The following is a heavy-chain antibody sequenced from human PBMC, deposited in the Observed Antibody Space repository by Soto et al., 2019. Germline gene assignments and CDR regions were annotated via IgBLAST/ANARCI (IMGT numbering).Heavy chain of an antibody. CDR3: AVGDPPM. Sequence: SETLSLTCTVSGVSITDFYWTWIRQPAGGALEWIGRVHTSGSSSYNPSLKSRVTTSLDTSKNHFSLNLTSVTAADTAVYYCAVGDPPMWGHGXLVTVSS. CDR1: GVSITDFY. D-gene: IGHD3-3*01. J-gene: IGHJ3*02. V-gene: IGHV4-4*07. CDR2: VHTSGSS.